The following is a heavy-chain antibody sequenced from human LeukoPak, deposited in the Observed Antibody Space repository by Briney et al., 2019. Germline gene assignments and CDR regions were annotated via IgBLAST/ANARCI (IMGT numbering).Heavy chain of an antibody. CDR2: IKSDGRNT. CDR3: TRGSDGGFDI. V-gene: IGHV3-74*01. D-gene: IGHD4-23*01. J-gene: IGHJ3*02. Sequence: GGSLRLYCAASGFTFSSSSMDWVRQAPGEGLVWVSRIKSDGRNTFYAHSVKGRFTISRDNAKNTLYLQMSSLRAEDTAVYYCTRGSDGGFDIWGQGTMVTVSS. CDR1: GFTFSSSS.